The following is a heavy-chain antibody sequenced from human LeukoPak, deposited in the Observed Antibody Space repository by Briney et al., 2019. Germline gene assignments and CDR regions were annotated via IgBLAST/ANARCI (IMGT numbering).Heavy chain of an antibody. Sequence: ASVKVSCKASGYTFTSYYMHWVRQAPGQGLEWMGIINPSGGSTSYAQKFQGRVTMTRDMFTSTVYMELSSLRSEDTAVYYCARELVAVPAARTIAFDYWGLGTLVTVSS. D-gene: IGHD2-2*01. V-gene: IGHV1-46*01. CDR1: GYTFTSYY. J-gene: IGHJ4*02. CDR3: ARELVAVPAARTIAFDY. CDR2: INPSGGST.